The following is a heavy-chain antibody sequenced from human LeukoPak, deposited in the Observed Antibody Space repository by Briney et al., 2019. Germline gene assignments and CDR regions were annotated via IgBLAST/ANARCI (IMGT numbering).Heavy chain of an antibody. J-gene: IGHJ4*02. CDR3: ARDVQQWLVRGGYFDY. V-gene: IGHV6-1*01. Sequence: SQTLSLTCAISGDSVSSNSAAWNWIRQSPSRGLEWLGRTYYRSKWYNDYAVSVKSRITINPDTSKSQFSLQLNSVTPEDTAVYYCARDVQQWLVRGGYFDYWGQGTLVTVSS. CDR2: TYYRSKWYN. CDR1: GDSVSSNSAA. D-gene: IGHD6-19*01.